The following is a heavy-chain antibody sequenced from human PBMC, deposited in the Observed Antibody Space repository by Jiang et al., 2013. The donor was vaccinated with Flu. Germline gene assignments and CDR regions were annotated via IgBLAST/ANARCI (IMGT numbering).Heavy chain of an antibody. V-gene: IGHV3-48*03. J-gene: IGHJ4*02. D-gene: IGHD5-18*01. CDR3: AILSEDTAMVDY. CDR2: ISSSGSTI. Sequence: VQLVESGGGLVQPGGSLRLSCAASGFTFSSYEMNWVRQAPGKGLEWVSYISSSGSTIYYADSVKGRFTISRDNAKNSLYLQMNSLRAEDTAVYYCAILSEDTAMVDYVGPGNPGHRLL. CDR1: GFTFSSYE.